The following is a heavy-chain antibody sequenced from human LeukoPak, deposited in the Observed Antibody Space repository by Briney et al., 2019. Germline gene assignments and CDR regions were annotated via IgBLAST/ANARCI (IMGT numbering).Heavy chain of an antibody. Sequence: PSETLSLTCAVYGGSFSGYYWSWIRQPPGKGLEWIGEINHSGSTNYNPSLKSRVTISVDTSKNQFSLKLSSVTAADTAVYYCARGVGYSGYGRYYYSMDVWGQGTTVTVSS. V-gene: IGHV4-34*01. J-gene: IGHJ6*02. D-gene: IGHD5-12*01. CDR3: ARGVGYSGYGRYYYSMDV. CDR2: INHSGST. CDR1: GGSFSGYY.